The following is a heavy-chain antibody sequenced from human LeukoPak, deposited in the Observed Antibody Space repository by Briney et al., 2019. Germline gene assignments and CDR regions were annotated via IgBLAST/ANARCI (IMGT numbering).Heavy chain of an antibody. J-gene: IGHJ4*02. CDR3: ARDSPDY. Sequence: LPGGSLRLSCAASGFTFSSFEMNWVRQAPGKGLEWVSIISRSGSTIYYADSVKGRFTISRDNAKNSLYLQMNSLRAEDTAVYYCARDSPDYWGQGTLVTVSS. CDR2: ISRSGSTI. CDR1: GFTFSSFE. V-gene: IGHV3-48*03.